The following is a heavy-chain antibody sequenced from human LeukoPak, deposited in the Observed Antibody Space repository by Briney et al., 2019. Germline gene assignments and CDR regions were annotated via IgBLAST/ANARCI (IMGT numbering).Heavy chain of an antibody. D-gene: IGHD6-13*01. V-gene: IGHV4-30-2*01. CDR1: GGSISSGGYS. CDR3: ARSVEAAGTLFDY. Sequence: KPSETLSLTCAVSGGSISSGGYSWSWIRQPPGKGLEWIGYIYHSGSTYYNPSLKSRVTISVDRSKNQFSLKLSSVTAADTAVYYCARSVEAAGTLFDYWGQGTLVTVSS. CDR2: IYHSGST. J-gene: IGHJ4*02.